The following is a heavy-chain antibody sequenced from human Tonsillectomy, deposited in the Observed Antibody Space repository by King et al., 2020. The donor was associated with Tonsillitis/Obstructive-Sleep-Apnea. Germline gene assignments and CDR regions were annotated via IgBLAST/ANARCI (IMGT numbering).Heavy chain of an antibody. Sequence: VQLVESGGGLVQPGGSLRLSCAASGFTFTSRAMSWVRQTPGKGLEWVASINNGGNIYYEDSLKGRFTISRDISKSTLYLQMNGLRAEDTAVYYCAKDHPSNGWPAFDSWGQGTLVIVSS. CDR2: INNGGNI. V-gene: IGHV3-23*04. D-gene: IGHD6-19*01. J-gene: IGHJ4*02. CDR1: GFTFTSRA. CDR3: AKDHPSNGWPAFDS.